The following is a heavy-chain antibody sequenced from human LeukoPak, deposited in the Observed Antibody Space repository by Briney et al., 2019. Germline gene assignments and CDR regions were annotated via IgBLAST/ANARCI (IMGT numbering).Heavy chain of an antibody. V-gene: IGHV1-2*02. Sequence: GASVKVSCKASGYTFTSYYMHWVRQAPGQGLEWMGWINPNSGGTNYAQKFQGRVTMTRDTSISTAYMELSRLRSDDTAVYYCAREATTAMDPGANWFDPWGQGTLVTVSS. CDR1: GYTFTSYY. CDR3: AREATTAMDPGANWFDP. CDR2: INPNSGGT. D-gene: IGHD5-18*01. J-gene: IGHJ5*02.